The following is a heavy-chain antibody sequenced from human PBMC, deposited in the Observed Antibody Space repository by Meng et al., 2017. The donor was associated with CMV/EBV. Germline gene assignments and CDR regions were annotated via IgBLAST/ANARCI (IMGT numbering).Heavy chain of an antibody. CDR2: ISAYNGNT. Sequence: ASETVSCKASGYTFTSYGIRWVGQAPGQGLEGTGWISAYNGNTNYAQKLQGRVTMTTDTSTSTAYMELRSLTSDDTAVYYCARDEGRYDFWSGYSLGMDVWGQGTTVTVSS. CDR1: GYTFTSYG. CDR3: ARDEGRYDFWSGYSLGMDV. V-gene: IGHV1-18*01. J-gene: IGHJ6*02. D-gene: IGHD3-3*01.